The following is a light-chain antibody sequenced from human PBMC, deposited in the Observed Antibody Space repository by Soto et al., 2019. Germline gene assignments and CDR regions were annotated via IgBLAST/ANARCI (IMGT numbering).Light chain of an antibody. CDR1: QDISNY. CDR2: AAS. J-gene: IGKJ4*01. CDR3: QKCNSSPLT. V-gene: IGKV1-27*01. Sequence: DIQMTQSPSSLSASVGDRVTITCRASQDISNYLAWYQQKPGTVPKLLIYAASTLQSGVPSRFSGSGPGTDFTLTISSLQPEDVATYYCQKCNSSPLTFGGGTTVEIK.